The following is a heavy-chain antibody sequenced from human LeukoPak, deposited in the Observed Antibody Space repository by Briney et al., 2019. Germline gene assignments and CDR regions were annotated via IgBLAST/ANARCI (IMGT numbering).Heavy chain of an antibody. J-gene: IGHJ4*02. CDR2: ISDSGGST. V-gene: IGHV3-23*01. Sequence: GGSLRLSCTASGFTLSSYAMAWVRQAPGKGLDWVSTISDSGGSTFYADSVRGRFTISRDNSRNIVFLQINSLRAEDTAMYYCTGLYGGSYAYWGQGTLVTVSS. D-gene: IGHD1-26*01. CDR3: TGLYGGSYAY. CDR1: GFTLSSYA.